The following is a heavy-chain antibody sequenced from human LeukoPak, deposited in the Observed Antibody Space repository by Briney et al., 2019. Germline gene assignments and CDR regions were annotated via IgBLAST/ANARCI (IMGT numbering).Heavy chain of an antibody. CDR3: AKDRLWFGDFHFDY. D-gene: IGHD3-10*01. CDR1: GFTFSSYS. V-gene: IGHV3-21*04. CDR2: ISSSSSYI. Sequence: PGGSLRLSCAASGFTFSSYSMNWVRQAPGKGLEWVSSISSSSSYIYYADSVKGRFTISRDNAKNSLYLQMNSLRAEDTAVYYCAKDRLWFGDFHFDYWGQGTLVTVSS. J-gene: IGHJ4*02.